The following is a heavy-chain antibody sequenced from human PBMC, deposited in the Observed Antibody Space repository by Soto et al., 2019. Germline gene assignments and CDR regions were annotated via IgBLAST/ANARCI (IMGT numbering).Heavy chain of an antibody. J-gene: IGHJ5*02. Sequence: ASVKVSCKASGYTLPSYGISWVRQATRQGLEWMGWISAYNGNTNYAQKLQGRVTMTTDTSTSTAYMELRSLRSDDTAVYYCARDRRYYGSGSYNTLDPWGQGTLVTVSS. V-gene: IGHV1-18*01. CDR1: GYTLPSYG. CDR2: ISAYNGNT. D-gene: IGHD3-10*01. CDR3: ARDRRYYGSGSYNTLDP.